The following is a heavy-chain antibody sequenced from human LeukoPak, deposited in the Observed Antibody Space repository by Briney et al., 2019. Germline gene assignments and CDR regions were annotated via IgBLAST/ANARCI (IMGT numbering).Heavy chain of an antibody. CDR2: ISGSGGST. CDR3: ANHHYGSGSYYAD. Sequence: GGSLRLSCAASGFTFSSYAMSWVRQAPGKGLEWVSAISGSGGSTYYADSVKGRFTISRDNSKNTLYLQMNSLRAEDTAVYYRANHHYGSGSYYADWGQGTLVTVSS. J-gene: IGHJ4*02. CDR1: GFTFSSYA. D-gene: IGHD3-10*01. V-gene: IGHV3-23*01.